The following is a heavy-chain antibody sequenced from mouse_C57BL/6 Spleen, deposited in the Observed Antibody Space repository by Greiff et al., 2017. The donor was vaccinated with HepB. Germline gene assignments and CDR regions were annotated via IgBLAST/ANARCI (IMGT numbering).Heavy chain of an antibody. Sequence: QVHVKQSGAELVKPGASVKISCKASGYAFSSYWMNWVKQRPGKGLEWIGQIYPGDGDTNYNGKFKGKATLTADKSSSTAYMQLSSLTSEDSAVYFCARGDTTVGYFDYWGQGTTLTVSS. D-gene: IGHD1-1*01. V-gene: IGHV1-80*01. CDR2: IYPGDGDT. CDR1: GYAFSSYW. CDR3: ARGDTTVGYFDY. J-gene: IGHJ2*01.